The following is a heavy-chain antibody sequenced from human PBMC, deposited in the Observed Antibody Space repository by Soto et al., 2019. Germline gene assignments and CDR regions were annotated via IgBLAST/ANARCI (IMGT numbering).Heavy chain of an antibody. CDR3: TRQRTGDAFDI. V-gene: IGHV3-73*01. Sequence: GGSLRLSCAASGFTFSGSAMHWVRQASGKGLEWVGRIRSKANSYATAYAASVKGRFTISRDDSKNTAYLQMNSLKTEDTAVYYCTRQRTGDAFDIWGQGTMVTVSS. D-gene: IGHD3-9*01. CDR2: IRSKANSYAT. J-gene: IGHJ3*02. CDR1: GFTFSGSA.